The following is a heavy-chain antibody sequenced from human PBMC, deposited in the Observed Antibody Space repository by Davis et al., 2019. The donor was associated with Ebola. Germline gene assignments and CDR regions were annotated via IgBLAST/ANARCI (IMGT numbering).Heavy chain of an antibody. CDR1: GFTFSVYA. CDR3: ARSVEGHFDY. V-gene: IGHV3-48*02. D-gene: IGHD6-19*01. Sequence: GESLKISCAASGFTFSVYAMSWVRQAPGKGLDWISYISSTGRTIYNVDSVKGRFTISRDNSKNSVYLQMNSLRDEDTAVYYCARSVEGHFDYWGQGTLVTVSS. CDR2: ISSTGRTI. J-gene: IGHJ4*02.